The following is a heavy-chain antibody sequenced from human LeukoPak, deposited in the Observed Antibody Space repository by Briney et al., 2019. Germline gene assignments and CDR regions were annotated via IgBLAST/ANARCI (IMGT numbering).Heavy chain of an antibody. Sequence: GGSLRLSCAASGFTFSSYGMSWVRQGPGKGLEWVSGISGSGGSTYYADSVKGRFTISRDNSKNTLYLQMNSLRAEDTAVYYCAKGGIQLWFGYFDYWGQGTLVTVSS. CDR1: GFTFSSYG. V-gene: IGHV3-23*01. D-gene: IGHD5-18*01. J-gene: IGHJ4*02. CDR3: AKGGIQLWFGYFDY. CDR2: ISGSGGST.